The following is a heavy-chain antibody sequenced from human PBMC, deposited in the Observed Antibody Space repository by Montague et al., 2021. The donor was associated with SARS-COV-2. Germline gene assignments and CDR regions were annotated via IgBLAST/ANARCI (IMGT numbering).Heavy chain of an antibody. CDR1: RDSSSSHNYF. V-gene: IGHV4-39*07. CDR3: AKDGEALAWGTFDI. CDR2: VDYSWLT. Sequence: SETLSLTCTVARDSSSSHNYFWAWIRQPPGKGLEWIGSVDYSWLTFYNPSLESRVTISVDTSKKQFSLKVNSVTAADTAVYYCAKDGEALAWGTFDIWGQGTMVTVSS. J-gene: IGHJ3*02. D-gene: IGHD3-10*01.